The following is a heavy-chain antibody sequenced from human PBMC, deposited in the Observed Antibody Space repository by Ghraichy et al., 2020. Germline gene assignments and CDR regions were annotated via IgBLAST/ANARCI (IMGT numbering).Heavy chain of an antibody. J-gene: IGHJ4*02. CDR2: INSDGSSI. D-gene: IGHD6-13*01. Sequence: GGSLRLSCSASGFTFSNYWMHWVRQAPGKGLVWVSRINSDGSSISYADSVKGRFTISRDNAKNTLYLQMNSLRAEDTAVYYCARVTYSSSWYVDYWGQGTLVTVSS. V-gene: IGHV3-74*01. CDR1: GFTFSNYW. CDR3: ARVTYSSSWYVDY.